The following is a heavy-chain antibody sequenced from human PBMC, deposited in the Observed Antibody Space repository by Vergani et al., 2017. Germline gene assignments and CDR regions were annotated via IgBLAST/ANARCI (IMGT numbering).Heavy chain of an antibody. Sequence: EVQLVESGGGLVKPGGSLRLSCAASGFTFSSYSMNWVRQAPGKGLEWVSSISSSSSYIYYADSVKGRFTISRDNAKNSLYLQMNSLRAEDTAVYYCAITAYCGGDCYPEYFDYWGQGTLVTVSS. V-gene: IGHV3-21*01. CDR2: ISSSSSYI. D-gene: IGHD2-21*02. CDR1: GFTFSSYS. J-gene: IGHJ4*02. CDR3: AITAYCGGDCYPEYFDY.